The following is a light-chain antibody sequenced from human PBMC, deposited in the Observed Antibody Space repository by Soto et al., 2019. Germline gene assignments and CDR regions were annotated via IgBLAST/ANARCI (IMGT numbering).Light chain of an antibody. Sequence: DIQMTQSPSSLSASVGDRVTITCRASQSISSYLNWYQQKPGKAPKLLIYGASSLQSGAPSRFSGSGSGTDFTLTISSLQPEDFATYYCQQSYSTPLTFGGGTKVEIK. CDR1: QSISSY. J-gene: IGKJ4*01. CDR2: GAS. CDR3: QQSYSTPLT. V-gene: IGKV1-39*01.